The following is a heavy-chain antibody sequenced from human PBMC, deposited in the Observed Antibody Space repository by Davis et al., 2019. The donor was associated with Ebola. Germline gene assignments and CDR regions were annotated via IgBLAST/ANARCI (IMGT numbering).Heavy chain of an antibody. V-gene: IGHV1-2*06. CDR2: IHPISGDT. CDR1: GYGFDGHY. D-gene: IGHD6-6*01. Sequence: ASVKVSCKASGYGFDGHYMHWVRQAPGHGLEWMGRIHPISGDTDFAPKFQGRVTMTRDTSISTAYMKLNRLRSDDTAVYYCARDETYSSSSIPLGSLEYWGQGTLVTVSS. J-gene: IGHJ4*02. CDR3: ARDETYSSSSIPLGSLEY.